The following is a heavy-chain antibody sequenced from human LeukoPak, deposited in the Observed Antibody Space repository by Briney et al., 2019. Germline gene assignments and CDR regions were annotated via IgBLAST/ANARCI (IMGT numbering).Heavy chain of an antibody. J-gene: IGHJ3*02. CDR1: GGTFSSYA. CDR3: ARVVYYYGSGTLDAFDI. Sequence: SVKVSCKASGGTFSSYAISWVRQAPGQGLEWMGGIIPIFGTANYAQKFQGRVTITADESTSTAYMELSSLRSEDTAVYYCARVVYYYGSGTLDAFDIWGQGTMVTVSP. CDR2: IIPIFGTA. V-gene: IGHV1-69*13. D-gene: IGHD3-10*01.